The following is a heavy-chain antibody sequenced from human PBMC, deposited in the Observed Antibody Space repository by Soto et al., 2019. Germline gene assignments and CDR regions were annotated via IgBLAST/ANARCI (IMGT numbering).Heavy chain of an antibody. CDR3: ARGGIAAAGELSSYFDN. CDR1: GGSFSGYY. Sequence: SETLSLTCAVYGGSFSGYYWSWIRQPPGKGLEWIGEINHSGSANYNPSLKSRVTVSVDTSKNQFSLKLSSVTAADTAVYYCARGGIAAAGELSSYFDNWGQGTLVTVSS. D-gene: IGHD6-13*01. CDR2: INHSGSA. V-gene: IGHV4-34*01. J-gene: IGHJ4*02.